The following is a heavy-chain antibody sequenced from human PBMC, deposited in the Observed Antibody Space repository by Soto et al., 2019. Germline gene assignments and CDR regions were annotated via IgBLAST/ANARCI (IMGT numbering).Heavy chain of an antibody. CDR3: ARRWGEGRIDY. CDR1: DGSISSSNW. Sequence: QVQLQESGPGLVKPSGNLSLTCAVSDGSISSSNWWSWVRQPPGKGLEWIGEIYHSGNTNYNPSLKSRVTMAVDKSRNQFSLKLSSVTAADTAVYYCARRWGEGRIDYWGQGTLVTVS. D-gene: IGHD3-10*01. V-gene: IGHV4-4*02. J-gene: IGHJ4*02. CDR2: IYHSGNT.